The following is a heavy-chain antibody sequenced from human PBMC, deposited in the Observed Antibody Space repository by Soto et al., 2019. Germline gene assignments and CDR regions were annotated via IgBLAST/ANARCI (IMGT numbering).Heavy chain of an antibody. J-gene: IGHJ6*02. CDR3: ARDVRDRPGYCTNGVCYYYYYGMDV. CDR2: IIPIFGTA. V-gene: IGHV1-69*06. D-gene: IGHD2-8*01. CDR1: GGTFSSYA. Sequence: ASVKVSCKASGGTFSSYAISWVRQAPGQGLEWMGGIIPIFGTANYAQKFQGRVTITADKSTSTAYMELSSLRSEDTAVYYCARDVRDRPGYCTNGVCYYYYYGMDVWGQGTTVTVSS.